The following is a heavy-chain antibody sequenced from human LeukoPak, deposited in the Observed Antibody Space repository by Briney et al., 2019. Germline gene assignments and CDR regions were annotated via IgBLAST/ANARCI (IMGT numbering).Heavy chain of an antibody. V-gene: IGHV4-34*01. CDR3: AISHKWLLPDY. CDR2: INHSGIT. J-gene: IGHJ4*02. D-gene: IGHD2-15*01. CDR1: GASFSGYY. Sequence: KPSETLSLTCAFYGASFSGYYWRWIRQPPGKGLEWIGEINHSGITTYNPSLKSRVTISVDTSKKQFSLKLNSVTAADTAVYYCAISHKWLLPDYWGQGTLVSVSS.